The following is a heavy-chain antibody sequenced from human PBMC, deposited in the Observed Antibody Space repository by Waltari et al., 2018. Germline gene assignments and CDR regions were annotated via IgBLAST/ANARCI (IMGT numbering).Heavy chain of an antibody. D-gene: IGHD3-3*01. CDR1: GGSISSSNW. V-gene: IGHV4-4*02. CDR3: AREGYYDFWSGYPDAFDI. CDR2: TYHRWST. Sequence: QVQLQESGPGLVKPSGTLSLTCAVSGGSISSSNWWSWVRQPPGKGVEGMGETYHRWSTNSNPDLKIRVTISGDKSKSQFSLKLGSVTAGDTAGYYCAREGYYDFWSGYPDAFDIWGQGTMVTVSS. J-gene: IGHJ3*02.